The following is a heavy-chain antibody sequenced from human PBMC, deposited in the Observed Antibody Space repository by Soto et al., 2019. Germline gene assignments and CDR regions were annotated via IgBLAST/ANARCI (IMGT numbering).Heavy chain of an antibody. D-gene: IGHD3-10*01. CDR2: INPNSGGT. V-gene: IGHV1-2*04. Sequence: ASVKVSCKASGYTFTGYYMHWVRQAPGQGLEWMGWINPNSGGTNYAQKFQGWVTMTRDTSISTAYMELSRLRSDDTALYYCARDSRPATYYYGSGSYDYWGQGTLVTVSS. CDR3: ARDSRPATYYYGSGSYDY. CDR1: GYTFTGYY. J-gene: IGHJ4*02.